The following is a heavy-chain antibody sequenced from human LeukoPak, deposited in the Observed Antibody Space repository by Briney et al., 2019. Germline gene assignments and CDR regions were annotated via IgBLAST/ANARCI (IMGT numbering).Heavy chain of an antibody. D-gene: IGHD3-16*01. CDR1: GGSVSSGSYY. J-gene: IGHJ5*02. CDR2: IYYSGST. CDR3: ARVGNWFDP. V-gene: IGHV4-61*01. Sequence: SETLSLTCTVSGGSVSSGSYYWSWIRQPPGKGLVWIGYIYYSGSTNYNPSLKSRVTISVDTSKNQFSLKLSSVTAADTAVYYCARVGNWFDPWGQGTLVTVSS.